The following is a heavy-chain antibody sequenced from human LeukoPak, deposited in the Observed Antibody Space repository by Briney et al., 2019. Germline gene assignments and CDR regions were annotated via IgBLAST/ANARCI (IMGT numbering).Heavy chain of an antibody. CDR3: ARGPPRGKYYYMDV. D-gene: IGHD1-1*01. Sequence: GGSLRLSCAASGFTFSSFDMHWVRQPTGQGLEWVSTIGTASDTYYPGSVEGRFTLTRDNAKNSLYLQMNSLTAGDTAVYYCARGPPRGKYYYMDVWGKGTTVTVSS. V-gene: IGHV3-13*01. CDR2: IGTASDT. J-gene: IGHJ6*03. CDR1: GFTFSSFD.